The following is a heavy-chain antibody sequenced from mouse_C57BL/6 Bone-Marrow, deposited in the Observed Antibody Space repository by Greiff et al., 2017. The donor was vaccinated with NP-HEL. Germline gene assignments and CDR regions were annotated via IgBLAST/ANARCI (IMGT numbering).Heavy chain of an antibody. D-gene: IGHD1-1*01. CDR1: GYTFTSYG. Sequence: QVQLQQSGAELARPGASVKLSCKASGYTFTSYGISWVKQRTGQGLEWIGEIYPRSGDTYYNEKFKGKATLTADKSSSTAYMELRSLTSEDSAVYFGARRPLFATVPSMDYWGQGTSVTVTS. V-gene: IGHV1-81*01. J-gene: IGHJ4*01. CDR3: ARRPLFATVPSMDY. CDR2: IYPRSGDT.